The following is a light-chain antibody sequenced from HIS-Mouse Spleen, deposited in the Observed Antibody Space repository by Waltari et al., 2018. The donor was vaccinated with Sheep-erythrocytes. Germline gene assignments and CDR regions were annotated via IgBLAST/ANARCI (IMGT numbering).Light chain of an antibody. CDR2: DAS. J-gene: IGKJ4*01. Sequence: DIQMSQSPSSLSASVGDRVTITCQASQDISNYLNWYQQKPGKAPKLLIYDASNLETGVPARFRRSGSGTDFTLTISSVQPEDIATYYCEQYDNLPLTFGGGTKVEIK. CDR3: EQYDNLPLT. V-gene: IGKV1-33*01. CDR1: QDISNY.